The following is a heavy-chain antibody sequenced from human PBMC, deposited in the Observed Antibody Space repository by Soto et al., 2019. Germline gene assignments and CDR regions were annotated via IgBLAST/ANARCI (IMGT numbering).Heavy chain of an antibody. CDR2: IIPILGIA. V-gene: IGHV1-69*02. J-gene: IGHJ4*02. D-gene: IGHD2-15*01. CDR1: GGTFSSYT. Sequence: QVQLVQSGAEVKKPGSSVKVSCKASGGTFSSYTISWVRQAPGQGLEWMGRIIPILGIANYAQKFQGRVKITADKSTSTAYMELSSLRSEDTAVYYCACSGGSCYSFNYWGQGTLVTVSS. CDR3: ACSGGSCYSFNY.